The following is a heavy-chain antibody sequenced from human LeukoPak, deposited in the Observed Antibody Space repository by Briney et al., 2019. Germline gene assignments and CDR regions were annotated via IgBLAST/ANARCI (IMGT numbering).Heavy chain of an antibody. J-gene: IGHJ4*02. CDR3: AREPASTATTGSQYYFDY. CDR1: GFTLSDYY. D-gene: IGHD4-17*01. Sequence: PGGSLRLSCAASGFTLSDYYMSWIRQAPGKGLEWVSYISSSGSTIYYADSVKGRFTISRDNAKNSLYLQMNSLRAEDTAVYYCAREPASTATTGSQYYFDYWGQGTLVTVSS. V-gene: IGHV3-11*01. CDR2: ISSSGSTI.